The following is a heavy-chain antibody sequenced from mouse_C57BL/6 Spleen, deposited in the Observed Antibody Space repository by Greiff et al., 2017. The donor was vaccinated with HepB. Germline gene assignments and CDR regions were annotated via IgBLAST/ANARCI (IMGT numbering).Heavy chain of an antibody. CDR2: IYPGSGST. CDR1: GYTFTSYW. CDR3: ARRPYNDYDDAMDY. D-gene: IGHD2-4*01. V-gene: IGHV1-55*01. Sequence: VQLQQSGAELVKPGASVKMSCKASGYTFTSYWITWVKQRPGQGLEWIGDIYPGSGSTNYNEKFKSKATLTVDTSSSTAYMQLSSLTSEDSAVYYCARRPYNDYDDAMDYWGQGTSVTVSS. J-gene: IGHJ4*01.